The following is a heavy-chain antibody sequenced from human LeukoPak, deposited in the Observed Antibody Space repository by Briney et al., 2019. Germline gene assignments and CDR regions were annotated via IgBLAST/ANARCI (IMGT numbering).Heavy chain of an antibody. CDR2: IYSGGST. J-gene: IGHJ6*02. D-gene: IGHD2-15*01. V-gene: IGHV3-66*01. Sequence: GGPLRLSCAASGFTVSSNYMSWVRQAPGKGLEWVSVIYSGGSTYYADSVKGRFTISRDNSKNTLYLQMNSLRAEDTAVYYCARDGLLPGALKNYYYGMDVWGQGTTVTVSS. CDR1: GFTVSSNY. CDR3: ARDGLLPGALKNYYYGMDV.